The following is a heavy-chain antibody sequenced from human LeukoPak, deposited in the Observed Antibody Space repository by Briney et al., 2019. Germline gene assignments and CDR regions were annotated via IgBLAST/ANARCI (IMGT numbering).Heavy chain of an antibody. CDR1: GFTFDIYA. J-gene: IGHJ3*02. Sequence: GGSLRLPCAASGFTFDIYAMTWVRQAPGKGPDWVSGISASANSTYYADSVKGRFIISRDNSKNTLYLQMNSLRVDDMAVYYCARGPSCTSASCYVIGALDIWGLGTTVTVSS. V-gene: IGHV3-23*01. CDR2: ISASANST. CDR3: ARGPSCTSASCYVIGALDI. D-gene: IGHD2-2*01.